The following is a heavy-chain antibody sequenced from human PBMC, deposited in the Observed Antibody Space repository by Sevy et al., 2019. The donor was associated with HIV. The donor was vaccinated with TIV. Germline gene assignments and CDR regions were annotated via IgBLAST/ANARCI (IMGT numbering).Heavy chain of an antibody. Sequence: GGSLRLSCAASGFTFSSYWMGWVRQAPGKGLEWVANIKQDGSEKYYVDSVKGRFTISRDNAKNSLYLQMNSLRAEDTAVYYCARVRPRDWFDPWGQGTLVTVSS. J-gene: IGHJ5*02. CDR1: GFTFSSYW. V-gene: IGHV3-7*01. CDR2: IKQDGSEK. D-gene: IGHD6-25*01. CDR3: ARVRPRDWFDP.